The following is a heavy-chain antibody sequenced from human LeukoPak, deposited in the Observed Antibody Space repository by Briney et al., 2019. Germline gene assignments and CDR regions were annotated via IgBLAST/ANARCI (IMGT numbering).Heavy chain of an antibody. J-gene: IGHJ4*02. Sequence: GGSLRLSCAASGFTFSTYAMSWVRQAPGKGLEWVSAISGSGGSTYYADSVKGRFTISRDNSKNTLYLHVNSLSAEDTAVYYCAKAPGVDRSFDSWGQGTLVTVSS. CDR2: ISGSGGST. V-gene: IGHV3-23*01. CDR3: AKAPGVDRSFDS. D-gene: IGHD3-10*01. CDR1: GFTFSTYA.